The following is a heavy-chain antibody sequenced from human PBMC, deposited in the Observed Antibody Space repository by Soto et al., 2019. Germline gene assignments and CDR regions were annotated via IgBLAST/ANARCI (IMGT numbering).Heavy chain of an antibody. CDR1: GYSFTSYW. J-gene: IGHJ6*02. D-gene: IGHD2-2*01. V-gene: IGHV5-51*01. Sequence: PGESLKISCKGSGYSFTSYWIGWVRQMPGKGLEWMGIIYPGDSDTRYSPSFQGQVNISADKSISTAYLQWSSLKASYTAMYYCASSSCYSFCGMDVWGQGTTVTVSS. CDR3: ASSSCYSFCGMDV. CDR2: IYPGDSDT.